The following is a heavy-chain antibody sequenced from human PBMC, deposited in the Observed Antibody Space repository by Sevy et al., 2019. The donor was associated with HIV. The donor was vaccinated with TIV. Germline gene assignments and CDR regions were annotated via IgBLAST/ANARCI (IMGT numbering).Heavy chain of an antibody. CDR3: ARVGSPGTTVAGTVWDGMDV. D-gene: IGHD6-19*01. CDR1: GFIFSDYS. CDR2: ISGLSNYI. J-gene: IGHJ6*02. V-gene: IGHV3-21*01. Sequence: GGSLRLSCAASGFIFSDYSMNWVRQAPGKGLEWVSYISGLSNYIYYGDSVRGRFTISRDNAENSVYLQMNSLRAEDTAIYYCARVGSPGTTVAGTVWDGMDVWGQGTTVTVSS.